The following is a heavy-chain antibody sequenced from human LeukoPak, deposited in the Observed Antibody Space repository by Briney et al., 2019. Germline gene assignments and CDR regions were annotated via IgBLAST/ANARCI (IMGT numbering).Heavy chain of an antibody. Sequence: GGSLRLSCTTSGFSFSSQTMTWVRQAPGKGLEWVSVLGRSGDAHYADSVEGRFTISRDISKSTLFLQMNSLRAEDTAVYYCAKVYDILTGYAYFDYWGQGTLVTVSS. V-gene: IGHV3-23*01. CDR1: GFSFSSQT. CDR3: AKVYDILTGYAYFDY. D-gene: IGHD3-9*01. CDR2: LGRSGDA. J-gene: IGHJ4*02.